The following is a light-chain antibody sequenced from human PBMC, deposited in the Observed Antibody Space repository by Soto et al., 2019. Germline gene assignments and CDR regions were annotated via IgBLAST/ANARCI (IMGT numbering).Light chain of an antibody. J-gene: IGKJ4*01. CDR3: QQHADWPLT. V-gene: IGKV3D-20*02. Sequence: EIVLTQSPGTLSLSPGERATLSCRASQSVSSSYLAWYQQKPGQAPRILIYGASTRDTGIPARFSGSGSGTDFTLTISSLEPEDFEVYYCQQHADWPLTFGGGTKVDIK. CDR2: GAS. CDR1: QSVSSSY.